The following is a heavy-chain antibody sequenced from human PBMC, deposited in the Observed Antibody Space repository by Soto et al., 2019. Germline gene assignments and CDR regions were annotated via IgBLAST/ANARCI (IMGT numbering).Heavy chain of an antibody. CDR3: ARQASY. Sequence: QLQLQESGPGLVKPSETLSLTCNVSGVSIRDTSYYWGWIRQPPGKGLEWIGTVYFNGKTFYNPSLKSRLTISVDRSKNQISLRLTSVTAADTAVYYCARQASYWGQGTLVAVSS. CDR2: VYFNGKT. V-gene: IGHV4-39*01. CDR1: GVSIRDTSYY. J-gene: IGHJ4*02.